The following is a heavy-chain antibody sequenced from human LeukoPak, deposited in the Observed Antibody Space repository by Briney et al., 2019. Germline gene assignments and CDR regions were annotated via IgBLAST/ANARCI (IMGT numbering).Heavy chain of an antibody. D-gene: IGHD2-2*01. J-gene: IGHJ6*02. CDR2: IFYNGST. V-gene: IGHV4-61*01. CDR3: ARDGCSSTSCYSDYYYGMDV. Sequence: PSETLSLTCTVSGGSVRSGSYYWSWIRQPPGKGLEWIGYIFYNGSTNYNPSLESRVTISIDTSRKQFSLKVNSVTAADTAVYYCARDGCSSTSCYSDYYYGMDVWGQGTTVTVSS. CDR1: GGSVRSGSYY.